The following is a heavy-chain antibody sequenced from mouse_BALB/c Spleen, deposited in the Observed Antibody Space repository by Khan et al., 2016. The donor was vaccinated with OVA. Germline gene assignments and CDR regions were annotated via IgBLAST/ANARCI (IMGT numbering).Heavy chain of an antibody. V-gene: IGHV1-77*01. D-gene: IGHD4-1*01. CDR2: IFPGSDTP. Sequence: QVQLQQSGPELVKPGASLKVSCKASGYTFTDYTIGWVKQSTRQGLEWIGDIFPGSDTPYYNEKFKDRATLTADKSANTAYMKLSSLTSDDPAVNFSASWGCSAFAYWGQGTLVTVSA. CDR3: ASWGCSAFAY. J-gene: IGHJ3*01. CDR1: GYTFTDYT.